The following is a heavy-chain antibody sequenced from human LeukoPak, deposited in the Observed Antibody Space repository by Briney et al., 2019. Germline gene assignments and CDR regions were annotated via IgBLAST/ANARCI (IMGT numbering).Heavy chain of an antibody. Sequence: GGSLRLSCAASGFTFSSYSMNWVRQAPGKGLEWVSSISSSSGYIYYADSVRGRFTISRDNAKNSLYLQMNSLRAEDTAVYYCARGQDTVITSRDAFDIWGQGTMVTVSS. CDR1: GFTFSSYS. J-gene: IGHJ3*02. CDR2: ISSSSGYI. D-gene: IGHD4-23*01. CDR3: ARGQDTVITSRDAFDI. V-gene: IGHV3-21*01.